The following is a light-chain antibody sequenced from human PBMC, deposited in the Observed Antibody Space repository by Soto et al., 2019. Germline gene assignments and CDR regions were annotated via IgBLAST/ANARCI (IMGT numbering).Light chain of an antibody. CDR3: QQYGSSPT. J-gene: IGKJ5*01. Sequence: DIVMTQSPDSLAVSLGERATINCKSSQSVLYSSSNKNHLTWYQQKPGQPPKLLIYWASTRESGVPDRFSGSGSGTDFTLTISRLEPEDFAVYYCQQYGSSPTFGQGTRLEIK. CDR1: QSVLYSSSNKNH. V-gene: IGKV4-1*01. CDR2: WAS.